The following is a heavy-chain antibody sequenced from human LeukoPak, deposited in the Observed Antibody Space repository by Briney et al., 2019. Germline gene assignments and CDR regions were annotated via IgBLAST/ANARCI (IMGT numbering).Heavy chain of an antibody. D-gene: IGHD5-24*01. CDR1: GFTFDDYA. Sequence: GGSLRLSCAASGFTFDDYAMHWVRQAPGKGLEWVSGISWNSGSIGYADSVKGRFTISRDNAKNSLYLQMNSLRADDTALYYCAKHDLRMATTKGAFDIWGQGTMVTVSS. CDR3: AKHDLRMATTKGAFDI. J-gene: IGHJ3*02. V-gene: IGHV3-9*01. CDR2: ISWNSGSI.